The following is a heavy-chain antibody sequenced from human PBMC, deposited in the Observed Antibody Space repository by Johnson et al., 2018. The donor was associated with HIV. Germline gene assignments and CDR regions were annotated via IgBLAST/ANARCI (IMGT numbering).Heavy chain of an antibody. V-gene: IGHV3-30*03. CDR1: GFTFSSYG. D-gene: IGHD6-6*01. J-gene: IGHJ3*02. CDR2: ISYDGSNK. CDR3: ARKGGVYSSSHDAFDI. Sequence: QVQLVESGGGVVQPGRSLRLSCAASGFTFSSYGMHWVRQAPGKGLEWVAVISYDGSNKYYTDSVKGRFIISRDNSNNTLFLHMSGLRAEDTAVYYCARKGGVYSSSHDAFDIWGQGTMVTVSS.